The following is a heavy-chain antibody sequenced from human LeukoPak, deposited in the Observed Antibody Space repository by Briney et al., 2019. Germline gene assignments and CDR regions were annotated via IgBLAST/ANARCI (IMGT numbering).Heavy chain of an antibody. CDR1: GFTFSSYG. J-gene: IGHJ6*02. D-gene: IGHD3-10*01. V-gene: IGHV3-33*01. CDR3: ARRGDTMVRGVTGSYYYYGMDV. CDR2: IWYDGSNK. Sequence: GRSLRLSCAASGFTFSSYGMHWVRQAPGKGLEWVAVIWYDGSNKYYADSVKGRFTISRDNSKNTLYLQMNSLRAEDTAVYYCARRGDTMVRGVTGSYYYYGMDVWGQGTTVTVSS.